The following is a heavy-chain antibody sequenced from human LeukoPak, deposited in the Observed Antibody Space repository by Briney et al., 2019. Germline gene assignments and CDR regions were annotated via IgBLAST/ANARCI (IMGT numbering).Heavy chain of an antibody. CDR1: GYTFTGYY. Sequence: ASVKVSCKASGYTFTGYYMHWVRQAPGQGLEWMGWINPHSGGTNYAQKFQGRVTMTRDTSISTAFMELSRLRSDDTAVYYCARGNFYDNKGYSPELRYWGQGTLVTVSS. D-gene: IGHD3-10*01. CDR3: ARGNFYDNKGYSPELRY. V-gene: IGHV1-2*02. CDR2: INPHSGGT. J-gene: IGHJ4*02.